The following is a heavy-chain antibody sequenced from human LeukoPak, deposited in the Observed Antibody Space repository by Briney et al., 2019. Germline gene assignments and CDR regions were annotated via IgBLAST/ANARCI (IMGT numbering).Heavy chain of an antibody. CDR3: ARDRSIAARPGWFDP. V-gene: IGHV1-69*05. CDR1: GGTFSSYA. Sequence: EASVKVSCKASGGTFSSYAISWVRQAPGQGLEWMGGIIPIFGTANYAQKFQGRVTITTDESTSTAYMELSSLRSEDTAVYYCARDRSIAARPGWFDPWGQGTLVTVSS. J-gene: IGHJ5*02. D-gene: IGHD6-6*01. CDR2: IIPIFGTA.